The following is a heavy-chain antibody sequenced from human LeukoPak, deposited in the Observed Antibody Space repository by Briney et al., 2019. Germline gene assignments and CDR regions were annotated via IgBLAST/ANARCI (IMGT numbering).Heavy chain of an antibody. CDR3: AKDIHPGLGSGASCCFDY. D-gene: IGHD2-15*01. J-gene: IGHJ4*02. CDR2: INPSGGST. CDR1: GYTFTSYY. Sequence: GASVKVSCKASGYTFTSYYMHWVRQAPGQGLEWMGIINPSGGSTSYAQKFQGRVTMTTDTSTSTAYMELRSLRSDDTAVYYCAKDIHPGLGSGASCCFDYWGQGTLVTVSS. V-gene: IGHV1-46*01.